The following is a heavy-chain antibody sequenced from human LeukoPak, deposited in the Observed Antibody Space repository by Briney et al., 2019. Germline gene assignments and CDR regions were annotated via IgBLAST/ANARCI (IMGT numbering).Heavy chain of an antibody. CDR1: GFTVSSSY. Sequence: GGSLRLSCAASGFTVSSSYMSWVRQAPGKGLEWVSVIYSGGSTYYADSVKGRFTISRDNSKNTLYLQMNSLRAEDTAVYYCARNGQFGVVDYWGQGTLVTVSS. D-gene: IGHD3-3*01. J-gene: IGHJ4*02. CDR2: IYSGGST. CDR3: ARNGQFGVVDY. V-gene: IGHV3-53*01.